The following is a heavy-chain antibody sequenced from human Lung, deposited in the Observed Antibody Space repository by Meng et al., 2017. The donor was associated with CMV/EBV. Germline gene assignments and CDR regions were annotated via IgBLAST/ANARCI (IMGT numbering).Heavy chain of an antibody. D-gene: IGHD2-8*02. V-gene: IGHV4-59*11. CDR3: ARYYCSGSSCYTTNWFDP. CDR2: MYYSGIS. Sequence: SXTXSLXCTVSAASISSHYWSWIRQSPGKGLEWIGYMYYSGISNYNPSLGGRATILLDMSKNQFSLKLTSVTAADTAVYFCARYYCSGSSCYTTNWFDPWG. CDR1: AASISSHY. J-gene: IGHJ5*02.